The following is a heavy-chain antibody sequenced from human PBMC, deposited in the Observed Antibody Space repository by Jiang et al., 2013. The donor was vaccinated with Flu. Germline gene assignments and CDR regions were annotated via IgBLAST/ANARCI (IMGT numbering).Heavy chain of an antibody. D-gene: IGHD3-3*01. Sequence: VQLVESGGGLVQPGGSLKLSCAASGFTFSGSAMHWVRQASGKGLEWVGRIRSKANSYATAYAASVKGRFTISRDDSKNTAYLQMNSLKTEDTAVYYCTRHLGRDYYDFWSGYPGFDYWGQGTLVTVSS. CDR3: TRHLGRDYYDFWSGYPGFDY. V-gene: IGHV3-73*01. J-gene: IGHJ4*02. CDR2: IRSKANSYAT. CDR1: GFTFSGSA.